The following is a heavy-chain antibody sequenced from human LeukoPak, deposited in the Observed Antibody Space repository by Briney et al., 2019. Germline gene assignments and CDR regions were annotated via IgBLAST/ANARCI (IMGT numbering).Heavy chain of an antibody. V-gene: IGHV4-4*02. J-gene: IGHJ2*01. Sequence: SETLSLTCAVSGGSISGRNWWTWVRPPPGKGLEGIGEIHHSGESNYNPSLKSRVTLSIDKSTNQFSLKLSSVTAADTAIYYCARDSPAYCSGNNCYNWYFDLWGRGILITVSS. CDR1: GGSISGRNW. D-gene: IGHD2-15*01. CDR3: ARDSPAYCSGNNCYNWYFDL. CDR2: IHHSGES.